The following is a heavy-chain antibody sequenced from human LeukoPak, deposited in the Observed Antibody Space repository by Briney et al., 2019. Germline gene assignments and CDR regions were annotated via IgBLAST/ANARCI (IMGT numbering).Heavy chain of an antibody. D-gene: IGHD3-9*01. J-gene: IGHJ3*02. V-gene: IGHV3-21*01. CDR3: ARDSGLYYDIPVAFDI. Sequence: PGGSLRLSCAASGFTFSSYSMNWVRQAPGKGLEWVSSISSSSSYIYYADSVKGRFTISRDNAKNSLYLQMNSLRAEDTAVYYCARDSGLYYDIPVAFDIWGQGTMVTVSS. CDR2: ISSSSSYI. CDR1: GFTFSSYS.